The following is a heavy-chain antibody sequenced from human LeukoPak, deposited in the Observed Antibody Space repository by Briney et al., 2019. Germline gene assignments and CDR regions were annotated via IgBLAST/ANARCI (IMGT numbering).Heavy chain of an antibody. CDR1: GFTFDDYA. V-gene: IGHV3-21*01. CDR2: ISSSSTYI. CDR3: AREEYYYYMDV. J-gene: IGHJ6*03. Sequence: GGSLRLSCAASGFTFDDYAMHWVRQAPGKGLEWVSYISSSSTYIYYADSVKGRFTISRDNAKNSLFLQMNRLRAEDTAVYYCAREEYYYYMDVWGKGTTVTVSS.